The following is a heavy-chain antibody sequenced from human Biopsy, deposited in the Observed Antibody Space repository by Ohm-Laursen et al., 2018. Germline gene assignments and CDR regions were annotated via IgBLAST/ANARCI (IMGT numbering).Heavy chain of an antibody. CDR1: GGSISDSTYH. CDR2: IYYSGNT. CDR3: ARQVDFWSGYVDY. Sequence: SETLSLTCTVSGGSISDSTYHWGWIRQSPGKGLEWIGNIYYSGNTDYSPSLKSRVTISVDTSNNQFSLKLSSVTAADTAVYYCARQVDFWSGYVDYWGQGTVVTVSS. V-gene: IGHV4-39*01. J-gene: IGHJ4*02. D-gene: IGHD3-3*01.